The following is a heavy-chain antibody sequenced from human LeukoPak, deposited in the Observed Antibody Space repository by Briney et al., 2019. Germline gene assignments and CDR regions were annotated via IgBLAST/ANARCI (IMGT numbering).Heavy chain of an antibody. CDR2: ISDETTT. Sequence: GGSLRLSCAASGFTFSSYWMHWVRQAPGKGLLWVSRISDETTTAYTDSVKGRFTISRDNSKNTLYLQMNSLRAEDTAVYYCAKRGMAGAAPMTDFDYWGQGTLVTVSS. V-gene: IGHV3-74*01. CDR3: AKRGMAGAAPMTDFDY. D-gene: IGHD7-27*01. J-gene: IGHJ4*02. CDR1: GFTFSSYW.